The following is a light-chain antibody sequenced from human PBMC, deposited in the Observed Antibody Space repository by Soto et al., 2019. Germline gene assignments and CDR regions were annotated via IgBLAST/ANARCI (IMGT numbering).Light chain of an antibody. Sequence: EIVLTQSPATLSLSPGERATLSCRASQSVSSYLAWYQQKPGQAPRLLIYDASNRATGIPAMFSGSGSGTDFTLTSSSLEPEDFAVYYCQQRSNGLTFGGGTKVEIK. V-gene: IGKV3-11*01. CDR2: DAS. J-gene: IGKJ4*01. CDR3: QQRSNGLT. CDR1: QSVSSY.